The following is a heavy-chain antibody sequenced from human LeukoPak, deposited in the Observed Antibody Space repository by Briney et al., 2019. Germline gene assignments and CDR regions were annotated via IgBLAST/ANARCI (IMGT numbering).Heavy chain of an antibody. Sequence: ASVKVSCKASGYTFIDYYLHWVRQAPGQGLEWLGWINPNNGGTNYAQKFQGRVTMTRDTSINTVYMVLSSLRSDDTAVYYCARAGVWDYSDSSGYHNAAFDIWGQGTMVTVSS. CDR1: GYTFIDYY. D-gene: IGHD3-22*01. V-gene: IGHV1-2*02. J-gene: IGHJ3*02. CDR3: ARAGVWDYSDSSGYHNAAFDI. CDR2: INPNNGGT.